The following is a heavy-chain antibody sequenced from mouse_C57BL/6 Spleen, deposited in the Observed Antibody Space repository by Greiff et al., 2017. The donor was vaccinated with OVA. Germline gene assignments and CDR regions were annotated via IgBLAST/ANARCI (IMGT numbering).Heavy chain of an antibody. J-gene: IGHJ2*01. D-gene: IGHD3-2*02. CDR3: AREGTAQAPFDY. V-gene: IGHV1-53*01. Sequence: QVQLKQPGTELVKPGASVKLSCKASGYTFTSYWMHWVKQRPGQGLEWIGNINPSNGGTNYNEKFKSKATLTVDKSSSTAYMQLSSLTSEDSAVYYCAREGTAQAPFDYWGQGTTLTVSS. CDR1: GYTFTSYW. CDR2: INPSNGGT.